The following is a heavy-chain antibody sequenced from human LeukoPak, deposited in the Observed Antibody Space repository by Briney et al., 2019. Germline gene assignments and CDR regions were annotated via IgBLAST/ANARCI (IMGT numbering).Heavy chain of an antibody. J-gene: IGHJ3*02. V-gene: IGHV1-69*13. CDR1: GGTFSSYA. CDR3: ARTGRSGVGMAAFDI. Sequence: ASVKVSCKASGGTFSSYAISWVRQAPGQGLEWMGGIIPIFGTANYAQKFQGRVTITADESTSTAYMELSSLRSEDTAVYYCARTGRSGVGMAAFDIWGQGTMVTVSS. CDR2: IIPIFGTA. D-gene: IGHD5-24*01.